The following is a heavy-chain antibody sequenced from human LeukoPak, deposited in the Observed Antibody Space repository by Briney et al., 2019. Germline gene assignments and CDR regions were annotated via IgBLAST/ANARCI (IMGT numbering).Heavy chain of an antibody. J-gene: IGHJ4*02. CDR1: GFTFSSYS. D-gene: IGHD6-19*01. Sequence: GGSLRLSCAASGFTFSSYSMDWVRQAPGKGLEWVANIKQDGSEKYYVDSVKGRFTISRDNAKNSLYLQMNSLRAEDTAVYYCARDFSGWGPSYWGQGTLVTVSS. CDR3: ARDFSGWGPSY. CDR2: IKQDGSEK. V-gene: IGHV3-7*01.